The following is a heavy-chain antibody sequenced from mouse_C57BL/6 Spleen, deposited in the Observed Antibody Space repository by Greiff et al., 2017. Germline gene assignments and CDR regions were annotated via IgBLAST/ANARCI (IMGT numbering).Heavy chain of an antibody. V-gene: IGHV3-6*01. D-gene: IGHD2-5*01. CDR2: ISYDGSN. J-gene: IGHJ1*03. CDR3: ARGAYYSNPGYFDV. Sequence: EVQLQESGPGLVKPSQSLSLTCSVTGYSIPSGYSWTWIRQFPGNKLEWMGYISYDGSNNYNPSLKNRISITRDTSKNQFFLKLNSVTTEDTATYYCARGAYYSNPGYFDVWGTGTTVTVSS. CDR1: GYSIPSGYS.